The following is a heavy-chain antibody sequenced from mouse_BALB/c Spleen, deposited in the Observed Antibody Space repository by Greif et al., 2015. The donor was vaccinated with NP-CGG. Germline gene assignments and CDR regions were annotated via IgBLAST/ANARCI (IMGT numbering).Heavy chain of an antibody. D-gene: IGHD2-4*01. J-gene: IGHJ1*01. Sequence: VQLVESGPGLVAPSQSLSITCTVSGFSLTGYGVNWVRQPPGKGLEWLGMIWGDGSTDYNSALKSRLSISKDNSKSQVFLKMNSLQTDDTARYYCARGHYDYEDYWYFDVWGAGTTVTVSS. CDR1: GFSLTGYG. V-gene: IGHV2-6-7*01. CDR2: IWGDGST. CDR3: ARGHYDYEDYWYFDV.